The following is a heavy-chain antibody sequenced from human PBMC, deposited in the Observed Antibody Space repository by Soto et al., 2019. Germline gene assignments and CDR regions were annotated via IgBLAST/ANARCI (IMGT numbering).Heavy chain of an antibody. CDR3: AKDRIAVIAALPFDS. CDR1: GFSFSSYG. D-gene: IGHD2-15*01. J-gene: IGHJ4*02. CDR2: IGGGGFST. V-gene: IGHV3-23*01. Sequence: EVQLLESGGALVQPGGSLRLSCAASGFSFSSYGLNWVRQAPGKGLEWVSGIGGGGFSTYYADSVKGRFTISRDNSKTTLYLQMNSLRAEDTAVYYCAKDRIAVIAALPFDSWGQGTLVTVSS.